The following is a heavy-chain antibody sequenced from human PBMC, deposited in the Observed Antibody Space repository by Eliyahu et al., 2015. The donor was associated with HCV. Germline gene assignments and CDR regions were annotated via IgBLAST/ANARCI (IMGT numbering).Heavy chain of an antibody. V-gene: IGHV4-59*01. Sequence: QVQLQESGPGLVKPSETLSLTCTXSGGSXTXXYWSWXRXPPGKGLEWIGYIHYSGSTNYNPSLKSRVTISVDTSKNQFSLKLTSVTAADTAMYYCASGGGGIAVTGTGGWFDPWGQGTLVTVSS. D-gene: IGHD6-19*01. CDR1: GGSXTXXY. CDR3: ASGGGGIAVTGTGGWFDP. CDR2: IHYSGST. J-gene: IGHJ5*02.